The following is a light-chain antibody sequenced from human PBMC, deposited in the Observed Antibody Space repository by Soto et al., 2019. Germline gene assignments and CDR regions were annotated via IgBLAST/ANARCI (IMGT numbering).Light chain of an antibody. CDR1: GSSIGTNT. V-gene: IGLV1-44*01. CDR3: AAWYGSLNNVL. J-gene: IGLJ2*01. Sequence: QSVLTQPPSASGTPGQRVTISCSGSGSSIGTNTVNWYRQLPGTAPKLLIYGNNQRPSGVPDRFSGSKSGTSASLAISGLQSEDEAEYYCAAWYGSLNNVLFGGGTKVTV. CDR2: GNN.